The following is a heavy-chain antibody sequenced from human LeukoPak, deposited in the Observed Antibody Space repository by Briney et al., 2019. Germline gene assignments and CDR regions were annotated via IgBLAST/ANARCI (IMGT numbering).Heavy chain of an antibody. V-gene: IGHV4-31*03. CDR1: GGSISSGGYY. D-gene: IGHD4-11*01. Sequence: PSQTLSLTCTVSGGSISSGGYYWSWIRQHPGKGLEWNGYIYYSGSTYYNPSLKSRVTISVDTSKNQFSLKLSSVTAADTAVYYCARVGRSNYSPTTVWGQGTLVTVSS. CDR3: ARVGRSNYSPTTV. CDR2: IYYSGST. J-gene: IGHJ4*02.